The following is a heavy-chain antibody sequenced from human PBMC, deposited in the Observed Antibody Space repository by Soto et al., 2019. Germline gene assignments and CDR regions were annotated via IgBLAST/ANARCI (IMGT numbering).Heavy chain of an antibody. V-gene: IGHV1-18*01. CDR3: VRDERRYCTSGTCYLMDV. Sequence: VASVKVSCKASGYTFFTYDISWVRQAPGQGLEWLGWISTYSGDTKYAQKFQGRVTMTTDTSTTTAYLELRSLRSDDTAVYYCVRDERRYCTSGTCYLMDVWGQGTTVTVSS. CDR1: GYTFFTYD. CDR2: ISTYSGDT. D-gene: IGHD2-15*01. J-gene: IGHJ6*02.